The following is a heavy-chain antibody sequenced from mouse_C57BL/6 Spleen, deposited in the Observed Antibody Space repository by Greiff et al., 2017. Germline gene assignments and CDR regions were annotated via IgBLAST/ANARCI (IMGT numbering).Heavy chain of an antibody. V-gene: IGHV1-82*01. Sequence: VKLMESGPELVKPGASVKISCKASGYAFSSSWMNWVKQRPGKGLEWIGRIYPGDGDTNYNGKFKGKATLTADKSSSTAYMQLSSLTSEDSAVYFCARPSMLLRGYYAMDYWGQGTSVTVSS. CDR2: IYPGDGDT. CDR3: ARPSMLLRGYYAMDY. D-gene: IGHD1-1*01. CDR1: GYAFSSSW. J-gene: IGHJ4*01.